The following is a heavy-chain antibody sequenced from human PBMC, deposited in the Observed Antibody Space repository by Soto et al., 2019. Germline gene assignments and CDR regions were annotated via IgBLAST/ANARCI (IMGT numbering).Heavy chain of an antibody. V-gene: IGHV1-69*12. Sequence: QVQLVQSGAEVKKPGSSVKVSCKASGGTFSSYAISWVRQAPGQGLEWMGGIIPIFGTANYAQKFQGRVTITADESTSTAYIALRCMRSHDASVYYCARNRGYCSAGRSLIDYWGQGTLVTVSS. CDR2: IIPIFGTA. CDR1: GGTFSSYA. CDR3: ARNRGYCSAGRSLIDY. J-gene: IGHJ4*02. D-gene: IGHD2-15*01.